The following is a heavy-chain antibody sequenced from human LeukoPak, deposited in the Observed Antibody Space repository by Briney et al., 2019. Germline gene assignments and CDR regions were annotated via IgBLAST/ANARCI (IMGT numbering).Heavy chain of an antibody. D-gene: IGHD3-10*01. J-gene: IGHJ6*03. Sequence: GGSLRLSCAASGFTFSSYSMNWVRQAPGKGLEWVSSISSSSSYIYYTDSVKGRFTISRDNAKKSLYLQMNGLRAEDTAAYYCARVGGITLALAPSPFPDYNYYYMDVWGKGTTVTVSS. CDR3: ARVGGITLALAPSPFPDYNYYYMDV. V-gene: IGHV3-21*01. CDR2: ISSSSSYI. CDR1: GFTFSSYS.